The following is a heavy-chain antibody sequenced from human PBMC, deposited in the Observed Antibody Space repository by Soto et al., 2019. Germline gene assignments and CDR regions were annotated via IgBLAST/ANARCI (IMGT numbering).Heavy chain of an antibody. D-gene: IGHD6-19*01. Sequence: PGESLKISCKGSGYSFTSYWIGWVRQMPGKGLEWMGIIYPGDSDTRYSPSFQGQVTISADKSISIAYLQWSSLKASDTAMYYCARGIAVAGPTGYYYYYYGMDVWGQGTTVTVSS. CDR1: GYSFTSYW. V-gene: IGHV5-51*01. J-gene: IGHJ6*02. CDR2: IYPGDSDT. CDR3: ARGIAVAGPTGYYYYYYGMDV.